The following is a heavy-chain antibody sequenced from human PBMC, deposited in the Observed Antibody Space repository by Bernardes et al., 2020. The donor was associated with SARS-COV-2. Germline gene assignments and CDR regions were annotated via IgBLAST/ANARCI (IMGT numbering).Heavy chain of an antibody. J-gene: IGHJ4*02. V-gene: IGHV3-48*02. CDR2: ISSSSSTI. CDR1: GFTFSSYS. Sequence: VGSLSLSCAASGFTFSSYSMNWVRQAPGKGLEWVSYISSSSSTIYYADSVKGRFTISRDNAKNSLYLQMNSLRDEDTAVYYCAGTGGQWLVPLSFDYWGQGTLVTVSS. CDR3: AGTGGQWLVPLSFDY. D-gene: IGHD6-19*01.